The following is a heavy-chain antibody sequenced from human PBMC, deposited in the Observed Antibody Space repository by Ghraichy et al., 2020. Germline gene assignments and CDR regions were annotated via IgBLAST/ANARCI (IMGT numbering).Heavy chain of an antibody. Sequence: GGSLRLSCAASGFNFSDYYMSWIRQAPGMGPGWVSYISHSRRCTNYADFVKGRFTISRDSAKNSLYLQMNSLRADDTAVYFCARGGRDVFDIWGQGTMVTVSS. J-gene: IGHJ3*02. CDR2: ISHSRRCT. V-gene: IGHV3-11*06. CDR1: GFNFSDYY. CDR3: ARGGRDVFDI.